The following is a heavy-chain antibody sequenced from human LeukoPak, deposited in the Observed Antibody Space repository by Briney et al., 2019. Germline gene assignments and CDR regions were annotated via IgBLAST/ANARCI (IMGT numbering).Heavy chain of an antibody. V-gene: IGHV1-46*01. CDR1: GYTFTSYY. CDR3: ARSHITIDAFDI. D-gene: IGHD3-10*01. CDR2: INPSGGST. J-gene: IGHJ3*02. Sequence: ASVKVSCKASGYTFTSYYMHWVRQAPGQGLEWMGIINPSGGSTSYAQKFQGRVTITRDMSTSTVYMELSSLRSEDTAVYYCARSHITIDAFDIWGQGTMVTVSS.